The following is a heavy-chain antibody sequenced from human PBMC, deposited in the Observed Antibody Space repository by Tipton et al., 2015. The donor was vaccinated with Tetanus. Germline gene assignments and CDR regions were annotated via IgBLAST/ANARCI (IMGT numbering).Heavy chain of an antibody. CDR3: ARGMAEASNCGGDCYSDY. CDR2: MNTDGTIM. V-gene: IGHV3-74*01. Sequence: SLRLSCAASEFTFSSYWMHWVRQAPGKGLVWVSRMNTDGTIMTYATSVKGRFTISRDSAKNTLYLQMISLRAEDTAVYSCARGMAEASNCGGDCYSDYWGQGTLVTVSS. CDR1: EFTFSSYW. D-gene: IGHD2-21*02. J-gene: IGHJ4*02.